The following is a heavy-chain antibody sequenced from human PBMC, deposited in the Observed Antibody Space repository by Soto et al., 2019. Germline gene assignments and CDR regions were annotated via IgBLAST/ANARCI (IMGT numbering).Heavy chain of an antibody. J-gene: IGHJ4*02. CDR3: ARGLTHQSRGYFQTNDY. Sequence: SETLSLTCTFSGDSIISDGYYWNWIRQRPGQGLEWLGYIFYSGSSYFNPSLNGRGSISVDTTKNQFSLELSSLTAADTAVYYCARGLTHQSRGYFQTNDYLGRGTLLTVCS. CDR1: GDSIISDGYY. CDR2: IFYSGSS. D-gene: IGHD3-22*01. V-gene: IGHV4-31*03.